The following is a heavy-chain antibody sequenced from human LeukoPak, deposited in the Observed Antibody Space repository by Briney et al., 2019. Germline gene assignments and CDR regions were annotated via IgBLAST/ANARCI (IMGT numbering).Heavy chain of an antibody. D-gene: IGHD1-26*01. CDR3: ARWGIVGHDAFDL. CDR2: IRYDGNDH. V-gene: IGHV3-33*01. CDR1: GFTFSRYG. Sequence: GGFLRLSCAGSGFTFSRYGMHWVRQAPGKGLEWVALIRYDGNDHWYGDSAKGRFTISRDNSKDTVYLQMDSLRDEDTAVYYCARWGIVGHDAFDLWGQGTMVTVSS. J-gene: IGHJ3*01.